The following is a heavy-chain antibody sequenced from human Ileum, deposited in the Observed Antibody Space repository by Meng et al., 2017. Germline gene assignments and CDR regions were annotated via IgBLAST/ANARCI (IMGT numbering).Heavy chain of an antibody. Sequence: QVQLQESGPGLVKPSQTLSLTGTVSGDSLTSGNTQWSWIRQSPGKGPEYIGYIYYDGNTYYNPSLKSRLIISIDTSRNEFSLRLNSVTAADTAVYYCAREFYVDTAMVIDSWGQGILV. V-gene: IGHV4-30-4*01. J-gene: IGHJ4*02. CDR3: AREFYVDTAMVIDS. CDR1: GDSLTSGNTQ. CDR2: IYYDGNT. D-gene: IGHD5-18*01.